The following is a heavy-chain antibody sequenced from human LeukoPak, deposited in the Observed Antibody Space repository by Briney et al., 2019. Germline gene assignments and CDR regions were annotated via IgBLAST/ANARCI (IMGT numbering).Heavy chain of an antibody. CDR1: GFSLSSYA. Sequence: PGGSLRLSCAASGFSLSSYAMNWVRQAPGKGLEWVSYISSSSSTIYYLDSVKGRFTISRDNVKNSLFLQMNSLRDEDTAVYYCARGPYNWNYWFDPWGQGTLVTVSS. CDR2: ISSSSSTI. J-gene: IGHJ5*02. D-gene: IGHD1-20*01. V-gene: IGHV3-48*02. CDR3: ARGPYNWNYWFDP.